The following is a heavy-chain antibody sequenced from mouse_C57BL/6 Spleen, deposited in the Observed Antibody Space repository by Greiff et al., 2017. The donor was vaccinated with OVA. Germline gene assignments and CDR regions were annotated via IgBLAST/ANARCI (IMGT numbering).Heavy chain of an antibody. V-gene: IGHV1-19*01. CDR2: INPYNGGT. CDR3: ARGITTVVAPFDY. J-gene: IGHJ2*01. D-gene: IGHD1-1*01. Sequence: VQLQQSGPVLVKPGASVKMSCKASGYTFTDYYMNWVKQSHGKSLEWIGVINPYNGGTSYNQKFKGKATLTVDKSSSTAYMELNSLTSEDSAVYYCARGITTVVAPFDYWGQGTTLTVSS. CDR1: GYTFTDYY.